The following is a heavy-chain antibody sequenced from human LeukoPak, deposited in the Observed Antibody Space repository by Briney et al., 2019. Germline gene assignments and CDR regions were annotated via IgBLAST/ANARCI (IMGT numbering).Heavy chain of an antibody. V-gene: IGHV1-69*05. D-gene: IGHD5-18*01. CDR3: AGSKVDTVYYYYMDV. J-gene: IGHJ6*03. CDR2: IIPIFGTA. Sequence: SVKVSCKASGGTFSSYAISWVRQAPGQGLEWMGGIIPIFGTANYAQKFQGRVTITTDGSTSTAYMELSSLRSEDTAVYYCAGSKVDTVYYYYMDVWGKGTTVTVSS. CDR1: GGTFSSYA.